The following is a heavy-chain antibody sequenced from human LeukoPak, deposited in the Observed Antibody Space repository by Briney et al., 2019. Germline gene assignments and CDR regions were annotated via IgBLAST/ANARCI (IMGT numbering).Heavy chain of an antibody. CDR3: ARGPRYSFY. Sequence: IDGTTYYADFVKGRFTISRDQANNTLYLQMNTLRDEDTAVYYCARGPRYSFYWGQGTLVSASS. J-gene: IGHJ4*02. CDR2: IDGTT. D-gene: IGHD6-13*01. V-gene: IGHV3-53*01.